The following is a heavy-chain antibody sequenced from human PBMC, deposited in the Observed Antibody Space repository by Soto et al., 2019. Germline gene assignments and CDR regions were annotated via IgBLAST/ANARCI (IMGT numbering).Heavy chain of an antibody. Sequence: ASVKVSCKASGYTFTSYYMHWVRQAPGQELEWMGIINPSGGSTSYAQKFQGRVTMTRDTSTSTVYMELSSLRSEDPAVYYCAREGGVSVWGSYRPSGMDVWGQGTTVTVSS. D-gene: IGHD3-16*02. CDR2: INPSGGST. J-gene: IGHJ6*02. CDR1: GYTFTSYY. V-gene: IGHV1-46*01. CDR3: AREGGVSVWGSYRPSGMDV.